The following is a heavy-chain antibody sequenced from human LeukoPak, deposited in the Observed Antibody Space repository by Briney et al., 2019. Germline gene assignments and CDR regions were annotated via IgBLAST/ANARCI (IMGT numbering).Heavy chain of an antibody. Sequence: GESLKISSEGSGYSSTRYWIGCRRQMPGKGLEWMGIIYPGDSDTRYSPSFQGQVTISADKSISTAYLQWSSLKASDTAMYYGARSPISKFHWSVPSGQGTLVTVSS. CDR3: ARSPISKFHWSVP. D-gene: IGHD1-14*01. CDR1: GYSSTRYW. CDR2: IYPGDSDT. J-gene: IGHJ5*02. V-gene: IGHV5-51*01.